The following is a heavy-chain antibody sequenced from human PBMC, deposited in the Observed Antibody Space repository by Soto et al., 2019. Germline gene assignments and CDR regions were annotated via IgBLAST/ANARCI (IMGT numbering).Heavy chain of an antibody. Sequence: QITLKESGPTRVKPTQTLALTCTFSGFSLTTNGVGVGWIRQTPGKALEWLAVIYWDDDERYSPSLQTRLTITNDNSRSQVGLTMADMDAVGKATYFCADSGFLAGNWCQGYFDHWGPGTLVTISS. J-gene: IGHJ4*02. CDR1: GFSLTTNGVG. CDR2: IYWDDDE. V-gene: IGHV2-5*02. CDR3: ADSGFLAGNWCQGYFDH. D-gene: IGHD2-8*02.